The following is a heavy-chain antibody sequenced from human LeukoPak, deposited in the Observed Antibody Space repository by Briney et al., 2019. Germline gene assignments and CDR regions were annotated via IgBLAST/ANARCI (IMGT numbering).Heavy chain of an antibody. V-gene: IGHV7-4-1*02. Sequence: ASVKVSCKASGYIFTAFAINWVRQAPGQGLEWMGWINTNTGNPTYAQGFTGRFVSSLDTSVSTAYLQISSLKADDTAVYYCAREGWFDPWGQGTLVTVSS. J-gene: IGHJ5*02. CDR3: AREGWFDP. CDR2: INTNTGNP. CDR1: GYIFTAFA.